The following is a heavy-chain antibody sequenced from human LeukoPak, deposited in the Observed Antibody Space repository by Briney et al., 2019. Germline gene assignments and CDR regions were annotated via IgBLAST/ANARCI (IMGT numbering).Heavy chain of an antibody. CDR3: AKDKSVVTATHDAFDI. Sequence: GSLRLSCAASGFTFSSYGMHWVRQAPGKGLEWVAVISYDGSNKYYADSVKGRFTISRDNSKNTLYLQMNSLRAEDTAVYYCAKDKSVVTATHDAFDIWGQGTMVTVSS. CDR1: GFTFSSYG. J-gene: IGHJ3*02. CDR2: ISYDGSNK. V-gene: IGHV3-30*18. D-gene: IGHD2-21*02.